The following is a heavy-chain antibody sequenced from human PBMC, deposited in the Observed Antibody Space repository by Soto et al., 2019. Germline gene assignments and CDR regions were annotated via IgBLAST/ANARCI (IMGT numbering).Heavy chain of an antibody. CDR2: IYASGST. CDR3: ARDRSGYCSGGSCYSDYYYGMDV. D-gene: IGHD2-15*01. V-gene: IGHV4-4*07. J-gene: IGHJ6*02. CDR1: GGSISSYY. Sequence: QVQLQESGPGLVKPSETLSLTCTVSGGSISSYYWSWIRQPAGKGLEWIGRIYASGSTNYNPSLKSRVTMSVDTSKNQFSLNLSSVTAADTAVYFCARDRSGYCSGGSCYSDYYYGMDVWGQGTTVTVSS.